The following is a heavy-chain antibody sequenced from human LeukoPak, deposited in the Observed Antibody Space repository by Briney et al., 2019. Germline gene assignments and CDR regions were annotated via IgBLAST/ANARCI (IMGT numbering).Heavy chain of an antibody. Sequence: GGSLRLSCAASGFTFNNFEMNWVRQAPGKGLEWISYISTSSDSSMHYADSVRGRFTISRDDAKSSLYLQITGLRAEDTAVYYCVRVRRFYDTNVYQRGFDYWGQGTLVTVSS. D-gene: IGHD3-22*01. CDR3: VRVRRFYDTNVYQRGFDY. V-gene: IGHV3-48*03. CDR2: ISTSSDSSM. CDR1: GFTFNNFE. J-gene: IGHJ4*02.